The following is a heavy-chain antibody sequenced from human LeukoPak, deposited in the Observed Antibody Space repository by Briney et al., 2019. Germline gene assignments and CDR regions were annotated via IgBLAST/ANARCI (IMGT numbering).Heavy chain of an antibody. V-gene: IGHV3-30*04. CDR3: ARDRGGYDLLYYFDY. Sequence: GGSLRLSCAASGFTFSSYAMHWVGQAPGKGLEWVAVISYDGSNKYYADSVKGGFTISRDNSKNTLYLQMNSLRAEDTAVYYCARDRGGYDLLYYFDYWGQGTLVTVSS. CDR1: GFTFSSYA. CDR2: ISYDGSNK. D-gene: IGHD5-12*01. J-gene: IGHJ4*02.